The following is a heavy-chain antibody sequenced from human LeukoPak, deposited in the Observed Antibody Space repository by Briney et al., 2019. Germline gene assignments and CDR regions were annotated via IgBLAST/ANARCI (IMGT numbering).Heavy chain of an antibody. J-gene: IGHJ4*02. CDR1: GFTFSSYA. V-gene: IGHV3-23*01. CDR3: GKTTTGYSSSRNPAWPVDY. CDR2: IFGSGGSA. D-gene: IGHD6-13*01. Sequence: GGSLRLSCTASGFTFSSYAMYWVRQAPGKGLEWVSGIFGSGGSAHYADSVKGRFTISRDNSQNTVYLQMNSLRAEDTAVYYCGKTTTGYSSSRNPAWPVDYWGQGTLVTVSS.